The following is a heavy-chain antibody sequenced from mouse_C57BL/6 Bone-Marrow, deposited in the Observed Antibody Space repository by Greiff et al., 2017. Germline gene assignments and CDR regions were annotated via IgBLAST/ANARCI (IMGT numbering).Heavy chain of an antibody. CDR1: GYTFTSYW. D-gene: IGHD1-1*01. CDR3: ASDGITTVVATDWYFDV. Sequence: VQLQQPGAELVKPGASVKLSCKASGYTFTSYWMQWVKQRPGQGLEWIGEIDPSDSYTNYNQKFKGKATLTVDTSSSTADLQLSSLTSEDSAVYYCASDGITTVVATDWYFDVWGTGTTVTVSS. J-gene: IGHJ1*03. CDR2: IDPSDSYT. V-gene: IGHV1-50*01.